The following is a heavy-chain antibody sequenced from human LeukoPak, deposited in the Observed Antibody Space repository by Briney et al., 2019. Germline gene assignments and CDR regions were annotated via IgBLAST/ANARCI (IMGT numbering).Heavy chain of an antibody. V-gene: IGHV3-23*01. Sequence: PGGSLRLFCAASGFTFSRYAMSWVRQARGKGLEWVSAISGSGGSTYYADSVKGRFTISRDNYKNTLYLQMNSLRGEDTAVYYCAKDASSVPWYYYGMDVWCQGTTVTVSS. J-gene: IGHJ6*02. D-gene: IGHD3-22*01. CDR3: AKDASSVPWYYYGMDV. CDR1: GFTFSRYA. CDR2: ISGSGGST.